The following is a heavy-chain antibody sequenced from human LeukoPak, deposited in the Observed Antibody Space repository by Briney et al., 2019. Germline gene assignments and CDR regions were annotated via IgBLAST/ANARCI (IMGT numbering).Heavy chain of an antibody. Sequence: MSLRLSCAASGVTLSPYGMHWVRQAPGKGLEWVAVISYEGGTQHYADSVKGRFIISRDNPRNTLYLQMNILRTEDTAVYYCAKEGTPQVSTWYDLWGQGTQVIVSS. V-gene: IGHV3-30*18. CDR1: GVTLSPYG. D-gene: IGHD3-10*01. CDR2: ISYEGGTQ. CDR3: AKEGTPQVSTWYDL. J-gene: IGHJ5*02.